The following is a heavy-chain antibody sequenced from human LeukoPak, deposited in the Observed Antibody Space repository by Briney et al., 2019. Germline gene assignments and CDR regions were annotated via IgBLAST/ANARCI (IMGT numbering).Heavy chain of an antibody. CDR2: IYHSGST. J-gene: IGHJ3*02. CDR3: ARAPPQVAPFWSGYFSYAFDI. CDR1: GRSLNSGNFY. D-gene: IGHD3-3*01. Sequence: PSETLSLTCTVSGRSLNSGNFYWSWIRQPPGKGLEWIGYIYHSGSTYYNPSLRSRVTISVDRSKNQFSLKLSSVTAADTAVYYCARAPPQVAPFWSGYFSYAFDIWGQGTMVTVSS. V-gene: IGHV4-30-2*01.